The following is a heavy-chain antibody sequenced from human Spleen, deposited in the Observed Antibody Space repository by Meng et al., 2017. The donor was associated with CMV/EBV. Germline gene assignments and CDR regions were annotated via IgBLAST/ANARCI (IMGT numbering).Heavy chain of an antibody. CDR1: GYTFTSYD. V-gene: IGHV1-8*03. J-gene: IGHJ6*02. CDR2: MNPNSGNT. Sequence: ASVKVSCKASGYTFTSYDINWVRQATGQGLEWMGWMNPNSGNTGYAQKFQGRVTITRNTSISTAYMELSSLRSEDTAVYYCARGREAAYYYYGMDVWGQGTTVTVS. D-gene: IGHD6-13*01. CDR3: ARGREAAYYYYGMDV.